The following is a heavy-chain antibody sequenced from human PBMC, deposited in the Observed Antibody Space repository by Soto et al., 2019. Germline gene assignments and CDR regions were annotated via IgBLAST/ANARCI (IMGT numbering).Heavy chain of an antibody. V-gene: IGHV1-69*02. D-gene: IGHD1-26*01. CDR3: ARGSLLGALRRSYFDY. CDR2: IIPILGIA. Sequence: SVKVSCTASGGTFSSYTISWVRQAPGQGLEWMGRIIPILGIANYAQKFQGRVTITADKSTSTAYMELSSLRSEDTAVYYCARGSLLGALRRSYFDYWGQGTLVTVSS. CDR1: GGTFSSYT. J-gene: IGHJ4*02.